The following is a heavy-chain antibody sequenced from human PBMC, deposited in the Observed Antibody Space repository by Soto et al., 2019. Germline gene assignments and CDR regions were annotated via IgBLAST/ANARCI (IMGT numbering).Heavy chain of an antibody. V-gene: IGHV3-33*01. CDR3: ARAPFTIYDTSGYYDY. D-gene: IGHD3-22*01. J-gene: IGHJ4*02. CDR2: IWYDGSKK. CDR1: GFTFSSSG. Sequence: RGSLRLSCAASGFTFSSSGMHWVRQAPGRGLEWVAIIWYDGSKKYYADSVKGRFTISRDNSKNTVYLQMNSLRAEDTAVYYCARAPFTIYDTSGYYDYWGQGTLVTVSS.